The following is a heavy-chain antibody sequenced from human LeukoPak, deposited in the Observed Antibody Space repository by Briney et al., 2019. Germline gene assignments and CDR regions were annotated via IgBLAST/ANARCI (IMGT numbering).Heavy chain of an antibody. CDR2: ISWNSGSI. D-gene: IGHD6-19*01. CDR3: ARDHQGWQWPGGPDY. J-gene: IGHJ4*02. Sequence: PGGSLRLSCAASGFTFDDYAMHWVRQAPGKGLEWVSGISWNSGSIGYADSVKGRFTISRDNAKNSLYLQMNSLRSEDTAVYYCARDHQGWQWPGGPDYWGQGTLVTVSS. V-gene: IGHV3-9*01. CDR1: GFTFDDYA.